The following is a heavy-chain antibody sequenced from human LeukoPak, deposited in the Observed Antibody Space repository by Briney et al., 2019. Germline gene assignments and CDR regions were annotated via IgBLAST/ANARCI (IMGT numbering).Heavy chain of an antibody. CDR3: ARHGLEYGDYGGGSDAFDI. J-gene: IGHJ3*02. V-gene: IGHV4-31*03. CDR2: IYYSGST. Sequence: SETLSLTCTVSGGSISSGGYYWSWIRQHPGKGLEWIGYIYYSGSTYYNPSLKSRVTISVDTSKNQFSLKLSSVTAADTAVYYCARHGLEYGDYGGGSDAFDIWGQGTMVTVSS. D-gene: IGHD4-17*01. CDR1: GGSISSGGYY.